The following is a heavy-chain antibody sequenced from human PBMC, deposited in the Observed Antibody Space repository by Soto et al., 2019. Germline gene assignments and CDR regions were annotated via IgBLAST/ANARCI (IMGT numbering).Heavy chain of an antibody. CDR3: AXAQYYRDSTGYSTRFDY. V-gene: IGHV3-23*01. CDR1: GFTFTSYA. Sequence: PGASLRLSCTSSGFTFTSYALSWVRQAPGKTLEWLATMSGSGNRTYYADSVKGRLTLSRDSSKNTLSLLMSSLRAEDTAVYYCAXAQYYRDSTGYSTRFDYWGRGTLVTVSS. CDR2: MSGSGNRT. J-gene: IGHJ4*02. D-gene: IGHD3-22*01.